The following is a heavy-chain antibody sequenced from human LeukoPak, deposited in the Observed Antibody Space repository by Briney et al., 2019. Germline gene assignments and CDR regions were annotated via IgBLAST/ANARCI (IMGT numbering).Heavy chain of an antibody. V-gene: IGHV4-59*08. CDR2: IYYSGST. D-gene: IGHD5-18*01. J-gene: IGHJ4*02. Sequence: NASETLSLTCTVSGGSISSYYWSWIRQPPGKGLEWIGYIYYSGSTNYNPSLKSRVTISVDTSKNQFSLKLSSVTAADTAVYYCARHIQLWLFDYWGQGTLVTVSS. CDR3: ARHIQLWLFDY. CDR1: GGSISSYY.